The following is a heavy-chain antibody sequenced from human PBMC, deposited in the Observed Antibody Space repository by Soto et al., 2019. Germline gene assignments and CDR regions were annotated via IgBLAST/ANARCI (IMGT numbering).Heavy chain of an antibody. D-gene: IGHD5-12*01. V-gene: IGHV3-23*01. CDR3: ARSLFMVAHDNEPFDY. CDR2: ISGGGNDR. CDR1: GFPFSNYA. J-gene: IGHJ4*02. Sequence: VQLLESGGSLVQPGGSLTLSCAASGFPFSNYAMSWVRQTPEKGLEWVAAISGGGNDRYYADFVKGRFTFSRDNSRNILYLQMTSLRAEDTATYYCARSLFMVAHDNEPFDYWGQGTLVTVSS.